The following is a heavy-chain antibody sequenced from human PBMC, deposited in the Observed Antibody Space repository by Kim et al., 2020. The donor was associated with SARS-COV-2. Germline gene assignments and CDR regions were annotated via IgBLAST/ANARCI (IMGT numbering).Heavy chain of an antibody. D-gene: IGHD6-13*01. Sequence: GGSLRLSCAASGFTFSSYSMNWVRQAPGKGLEWVSYISSSSSTIYYADSVKGRFTISRDNAKNSLYLQMNSLRAGDTAVYYCARTSSSWYEIGYYYYYGMDVWGQGTTVTVSS. J-gene: IGHJ6*02. CDR1: GFTFSSYS. CDR2: ISSSSSTI. V-gene: IGHV3-48*04. CDR3: ARTSSSWYEIGYYYYYGMDV.